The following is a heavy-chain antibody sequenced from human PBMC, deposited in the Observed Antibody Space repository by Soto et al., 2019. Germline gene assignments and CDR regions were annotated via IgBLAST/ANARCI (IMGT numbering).Heavy chain of an antibody. Sequence: GGSLRLSCAASAFTFSDYYMTWIRQAPGKGLEWISYISSTSGTISYADSVKGRFTLSRDNAKSSLFLQMNSLRAEDTAVYYCARAVYTSQTTFDYWGQGTPVTVSS. D-gene: IGHD1-7*01. CDR3: ARAVYTSQTTFDY. CDR1: AFTFSDYY. V-gene: IGHV3-11*01. J-gene: IGHJ4*02. CDR2: ISSTSGTI.